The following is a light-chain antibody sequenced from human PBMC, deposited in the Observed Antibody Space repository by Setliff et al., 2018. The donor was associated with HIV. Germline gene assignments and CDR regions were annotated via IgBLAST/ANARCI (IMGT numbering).Light chain of an antibody. CDR1: SSDVGGYKY. V-gene: IGLV2-14*01. CDR2: EVN. CDR3: TSLTSTSPYV. Sequence: QSVLTQPASVSGSPGQSITISCTGTSSDVGGYKYVSWYQHHPGKAPKLLIYEVNNRPSGVSNRFSGSKSGNTASLTISGLQAEDEANYFCTSLTSTSPYVFGTGTKVTV. J-gene: IGLJ1*01.